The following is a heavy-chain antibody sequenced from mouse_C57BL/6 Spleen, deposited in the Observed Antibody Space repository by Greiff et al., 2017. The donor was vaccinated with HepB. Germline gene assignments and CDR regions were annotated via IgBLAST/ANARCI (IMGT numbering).Heavy chain of an antibody. CDR2: IYPGGGYT. V-gene: IGHV1-63*01. Sequence: QVQLQQSGAELVRPGTSVKMSCKASGYTFTNYWIGWAKQRPGHGLEWIGDIYPGGGYTNYNEKFKGKATLTADKSSSTAYMQFSSLTSEDSAIYYCARWGKLREYAMDYWGQGTSVTVSS. D-gene: IGHD1-1*01. J-gene: IGHJ4*01. CDR3: ARWGKLREYAMDY. CDR1: GYTFTNYW.